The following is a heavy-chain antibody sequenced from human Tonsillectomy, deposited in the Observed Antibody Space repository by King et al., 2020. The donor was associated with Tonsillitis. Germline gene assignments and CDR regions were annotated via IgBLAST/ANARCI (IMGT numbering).Heavy chain of an antibody. CDR2: ISSSSSYI. Sequence: DAQLVESGGGLVKPGGSLRLSCAASGFTFSSYSMNWVRQAPGKGLEWVSCISSSSSYIYYADSVRGRFTISRDNSKNTLYLQMNSLRAEDTAVYYCVPYYDILTGLYPSWFDPWGQGTLVTVSS. D-gene: IGHD3-9*01. CDR3: VPYYDILTGLYPSWFDP. CDR1: GFTFSSYS. V-gene: IGHV3-21*06. J-gene: IGHJ5*02.